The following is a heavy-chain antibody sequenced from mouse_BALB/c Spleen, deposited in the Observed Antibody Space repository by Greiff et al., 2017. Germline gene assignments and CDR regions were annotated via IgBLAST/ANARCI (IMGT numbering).Heavy chain of an antibody. Sequence: EVQRVESGGGLVKPGGSLKLSCAASGFAFSSYDMSWVRQTPEKRLEWVAYISSGGGSTYYPDTVKGRFTISRDNAKNTLYLQMSSLKSEDTAMYYCARDGNYFYYAMDYWGQGTSVTVSS. CDR1: GFAFSSYD. CDR3: ARDGNYFYYAMDY. V-gene: IGHV5-12-1*01. CDR2: ISSGGGST. J-gene: IGHJ4*01. D-gene: IGHD2-1*01.